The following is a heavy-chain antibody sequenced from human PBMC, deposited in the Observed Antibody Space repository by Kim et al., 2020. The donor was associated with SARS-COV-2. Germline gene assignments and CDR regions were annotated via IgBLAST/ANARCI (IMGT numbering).Heavy chain of an antibody. J-gene: IGHJ4*02. D-gene: IGHD2-2*01. CDR3: ARHPVPHQLPTDY. V-gene: IGHV5-51*01. Sequence: SPPFQGQVTISADKSISTAYLQWSSLKASDTAMYYCARHPVPHQLPTDYWGQGTLVTVSS.